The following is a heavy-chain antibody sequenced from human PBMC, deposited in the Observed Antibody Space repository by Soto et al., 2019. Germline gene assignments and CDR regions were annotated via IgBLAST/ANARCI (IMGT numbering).Heavy chain of an antibody. J-gene: IGHJ6*02. V-gene: IGHV1-46*01. D-gene: IGHD2-2*01. CDR3: ARDDIVVVPAAHYYYYGMDV. Sequence: QVQLVQSGAEVKKPGASVKVSCKASGYTFSSYYMNWVRQAPGQGLEWMGIINPSAGSTRYAQKFQGRVTRTIDTSTSTVYMEVSSLRSDDTAVDYCARDDIVVVPAAHYYYYGMDVWGQGTTVTVSS. CDR2: INPSAGST. CDR1: GYTFSSYY.